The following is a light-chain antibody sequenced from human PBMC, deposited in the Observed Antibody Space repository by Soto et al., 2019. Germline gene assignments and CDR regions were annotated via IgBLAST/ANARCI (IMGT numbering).Light chain of an antibody. CDR1: SSDVGGYNY. J-gene: IGLJ1*01. CDR3: SPYTSSSTYV. CDR2: EVS. Sequence: QSVLTQPASVSGSPGQSITISCTGTSSDVGGYNYVSWYQQHPGKAPKLMIYEVSNRPSGVSNRFSGSKSGNTASLTISGLQAEEEADYYCSPYTSSSTYVFGTGTKVTVL. V-gene: IGLV2-14*01.